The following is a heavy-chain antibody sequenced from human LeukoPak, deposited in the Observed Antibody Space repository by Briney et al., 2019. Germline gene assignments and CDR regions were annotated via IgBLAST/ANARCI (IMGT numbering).Heavy chain of an antibody. Sequence: SETLSLTCTVSGYSISNGHYWGWIRPPPGKGLEWIGSSSHTGRSYYKPSLKRRVTISVDTSKIQFSLRLSSVIAADTAVYYCARVYTGSSWDYYYYMDVWGKGTTVTVSS. J-gene: IGHJ6*03. D-gene: IGHD6-13*01. V-gene: IGHV4-38-2*02. CDR1: GYSISNGHY. CDR3: ARVYTGSSWDYYYYMDV. CDR2: SSHTGRS.